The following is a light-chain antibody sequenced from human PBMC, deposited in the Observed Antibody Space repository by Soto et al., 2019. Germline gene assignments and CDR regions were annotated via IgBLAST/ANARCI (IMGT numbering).Light chain of an antibody. V-gene: IGKV1-5*03. Sequence: DIQMTQSPSTLSASVGDRVTITCRPSRSIISGLAWYQQKPGKAPKLLIYKASSLESGVPSRFSGSGSGTEFTLTISSLQPDDFATYYCQQYNSYSRTFGQGTKLEIK. J-gene: IGKJ2*01. CDR2: KAS. CDR1: RSIISG. CDR3: QQYNSYSRT.